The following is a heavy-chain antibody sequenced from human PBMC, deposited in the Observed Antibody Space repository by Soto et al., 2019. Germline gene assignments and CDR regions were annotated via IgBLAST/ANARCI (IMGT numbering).Heavy chain of an antibody. CDR3: VKDWTGDTCPCMDV. Sequence: EVQLLESGGGLVQPGGSLRLSCAASGFTFNNYAMTWVRQVPGKGLEWVSTISGSDGSTYYADSVKGRLTISRDNSKNALYLQMSSRRAEDTALYYCVKDWTGDTCPCMDVWGQGTTVTVSS. J-gene: IGHJ6*01. V-gene: IGHV3-23*01. CDR1: GFTFNNYA. D-gene: IGHD2-8*02. CDR2: ISGSDGST.